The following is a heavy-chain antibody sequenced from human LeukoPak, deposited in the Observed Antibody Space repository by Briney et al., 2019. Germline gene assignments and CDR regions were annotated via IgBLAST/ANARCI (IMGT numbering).Heavy chain of an antibody. CDR3: ARDYCSGGSCYSGFIPIDY. V-gene: IGHV3-21*01. Sequence: GGSLRLSCAASGSTFSSYSMNWVRQAPGKGLEWVSSISSSSSYIYYADSVKGRFTISRDNAKNSLYLQMNSLRAEDTAVYYCARDYCSGGSCYSGFIPIDYWGQGTLVTVSS. D-gene: IGHD2-15*01. CDR1: GSTFSSYS. J-gene: IGHJ4*02. CDR2: ISSSSSYI.